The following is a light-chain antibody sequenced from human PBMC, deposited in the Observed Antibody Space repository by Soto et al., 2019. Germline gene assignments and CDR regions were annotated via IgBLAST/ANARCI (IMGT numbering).Light chain of an antibody. Sequence: DIQMTQSPSPLSASVGDRVYITCRTSQSISSYLNWYQAKPGKAPKLLIYEASTLESGVPSRFSGSGSGTDFTLTISSVQPEDSATYYCQQSYGSPPFTFGPGTRVDI. CDR3: QQSYGSPPFT. CDR1: QSISSY. J-gene: IGKJ3*01. CDR2: EAS. V-gene: IGKV1-39*01.